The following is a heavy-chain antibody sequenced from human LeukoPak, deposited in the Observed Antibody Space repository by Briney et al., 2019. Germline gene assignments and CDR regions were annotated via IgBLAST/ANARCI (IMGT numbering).Heavy chain of an antibody. CDR1: GFTFSSYW. CDR3: ARDPAHIVGATPLVY. V-gene: IGHV3-7*01. D-gene: IGHD1-26*01. CDR2: IKQDGSEK. Sequence: TGGSLRLSCAASGFTFSSYWMSWVRQAPGKGLEWVANIKQDGSEKYYVDSMKGRFTISRDNAKNSLYLQVNSLRAEDTAVYYCARDPAHIVGATPLVYWGQGTLVTVSS. J-gene: IGHJ4*02.